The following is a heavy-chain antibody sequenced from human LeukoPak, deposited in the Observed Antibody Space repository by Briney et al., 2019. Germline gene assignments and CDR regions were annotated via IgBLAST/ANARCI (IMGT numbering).Heavy chain of an antibody. CDR2: ITGSGGNT. D-gene: IGHD6-19*01. CDR1: GFTFSSYA. Sequence: PGGSLRLSCAASGFTFSSYAMSWVRQAPGKGLEWVSTITGSGGNTYYADSVKGRFTISRDNSKNTLYLQMNSLRAEDTAIYYCANGIAVAGLTEVYYYYGMDVWGQGTTVTVSS. CDR3: ANGIAVAGLTEVYYYYGMDV. V-gene: IGHV3-23*01. J-gene: IGHJ6*02.